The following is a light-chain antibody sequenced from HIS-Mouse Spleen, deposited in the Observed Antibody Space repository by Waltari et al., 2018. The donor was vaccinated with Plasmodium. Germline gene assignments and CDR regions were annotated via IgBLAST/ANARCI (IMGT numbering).Light chain of an antibody. V-gene: IGKV3-15*01. CDR3: QQYNNWSFT. CDR2: GAS. Sequence: EIVMTQSPAPLSVSPGERATLSCRASQSVSSNLAWYQQKPGQAPRLLIYGASTSATGIPARFSGSGSGTEFTLTISSLQSEDFAVYYCQQYNNWSFTFGPGTKVDIK. J-gene: IGKJ3*01. CDR1: QSVSSN.